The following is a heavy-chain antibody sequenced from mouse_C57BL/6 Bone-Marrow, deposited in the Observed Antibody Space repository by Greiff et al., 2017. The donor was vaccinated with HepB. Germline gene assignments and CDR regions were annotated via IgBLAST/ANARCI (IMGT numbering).Heavy chain of an antibody. CDR2: IYPGDGDT. V-gene: IGHV1-80*01. CDR1: GYAFSSYW. D-gene: IGHD1-1*01. Sequence: QVQLQQSGAELVKPGASVKISCKASGYAFSSYWMNWVKQRPGKGLEWIGQIYPGDGDTNYNGKFKGKATLTADKSSSTAYMQLSSLTSEDSAVYFCARWGLYYYGSPWYFDVWGTGTTVTVSS. J-gene: IGHJ1*03. CDR3: ARWGLYYYGSPWYFDV.